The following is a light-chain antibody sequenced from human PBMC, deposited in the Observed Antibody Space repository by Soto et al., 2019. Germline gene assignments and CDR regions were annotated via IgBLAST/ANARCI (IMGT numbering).Light chain of an antibody. V-gene: IGKV3-20*01. CDR2: GAS. CDR1: QSLITRY. J-gene: IGKJ5*01. CDR3: QQYGTSPT. Sequence: DIVLTQSPGTLSLFPGERATLSCRASQSLITRYLAWYQQKPGQAPRLLIYGASSRATCIPDRFSGSGSGTDFTLTISRLEPEDFAVYSCQQYGTSPTFGQGTRLEIK.